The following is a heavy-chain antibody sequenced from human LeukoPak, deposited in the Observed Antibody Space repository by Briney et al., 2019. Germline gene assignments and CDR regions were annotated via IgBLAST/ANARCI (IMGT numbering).Heavy chain of an antibody. CDR2: ISSSGSTI. CDR3: AREGSSLWFDP. J-gene: IGHJ5*02. V-gene: IGHV3-48*03. CDR1: GFTFSSYE. D-gene: IGHD3-10*01. Sequence: GGSLRLSCAASGFTFSSYEMNWVRQAPGKGLEWVSYISSSGSTIYYADSVKGRFTISRDNAKNSLYLQMNSLRAEDTAVYYCAREGSSLWFDPWGQGTLVTVSS.